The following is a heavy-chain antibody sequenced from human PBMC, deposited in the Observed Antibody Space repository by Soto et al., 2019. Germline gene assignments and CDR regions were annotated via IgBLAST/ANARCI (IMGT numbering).Heavy chain of an antibody. CDR3: ASSAPGVSGVGVSYYYGMDG. CDR2: ISYDGSNK. CDR1: GFTFSSYA. Sequence: QVQLVESGGGVVQPGRSLRLSCAASGFTFSSYAMHWVRQAPGKGLEWVAVISYDGSNKYYADSVKGRFTISRDNSKNTRYLQMNSLRAEDTAVYYCASSAPGVSGVGVSYYYGMDGWGQGTTVTVSS. D-gene: IGHD3-3*01. V-gene: IGHV3-30-3*01. J-gene: IGHJ6*02.